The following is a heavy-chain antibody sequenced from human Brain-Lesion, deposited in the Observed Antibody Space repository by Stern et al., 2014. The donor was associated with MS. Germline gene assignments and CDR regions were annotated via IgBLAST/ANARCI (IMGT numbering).Heavy chain of an antibody. CDR2: IHHTGAT. CDR3: AAIGPRMEGACFDI. J-gene: IGHJ3*02. V-gene: IGHV4-31*03. Sequence: QVQLVESGPGLVKPSQTLSLSCTVSGAPVSSGGYYWRWIRPLPGKGLEWVGYIHHTGATFYNPSLKRRVAISVDTSENQFSLKLTSVTAADTAVYYCAAIGPRMEGACFDIWGQGTMVTVSS. D-gene: IGHD2-21*01. CDR1: GAPVSSGGYY.